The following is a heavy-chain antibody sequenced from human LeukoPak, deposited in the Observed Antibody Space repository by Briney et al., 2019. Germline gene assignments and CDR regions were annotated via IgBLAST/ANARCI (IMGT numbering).Heavy chain of an antibody. V-gene: IGHV3-23*01. D-gene: IGHD6-19*01. J-gene: IGHJ4*02. CDR3: AGDRNSDWYSPLDY. CDR2: ISGSGGST. CDR1: GFTFSSYA. Sequence: GGSLRLSCAASGFTFSSYAMSWVRQAPGKGLEWVSAISGSGGSTYYADSVKGRFTISRDNSKNTLYLQMNSLRAEDAAIYYCAGDRNSDWYSPLDYWGQGSQVTVSP.